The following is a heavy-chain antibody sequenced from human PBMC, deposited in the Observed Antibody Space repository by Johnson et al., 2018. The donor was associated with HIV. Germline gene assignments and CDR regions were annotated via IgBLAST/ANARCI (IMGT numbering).Heavy chain of an antibody. J-gene: IGHJ3*02. V-gene: IGHV3-30-3*01. CDR3: LSQWLVRNAFDI. Sequence: QVQLVESGGGLVQPGGSLRLSCTASGFTFGDYAMSWVRQAPGKGLEWVAVIAYDGSNKYYADSVKGRFTISRDNSKNTLYLQMNSLRAEDTAVYYCLSQWLVRNAFDIWGQGTMVTVSS. CDR1: GFTFGDYA. CDR2: IAYDGSNK. D-gene: IGHD6-19*01.